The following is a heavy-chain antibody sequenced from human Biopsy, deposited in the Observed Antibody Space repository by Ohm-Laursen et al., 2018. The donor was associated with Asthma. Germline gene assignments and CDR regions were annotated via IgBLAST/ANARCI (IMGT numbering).Heavy chain of an antibody. Sequence: SSVKVSCKSLGGTFNTYVIGWVRQAPGQGLEWMGGIYSVFGITTYPQKFQDRVTITADDSTSTVYMELSSLRSEDTAVYYCARKAGSCISRTCYSLDFWGQGTLVTVSS. CDR3: ARKAGSCISRTCYSLDF. V-gene: IGHV1-69*01. CDR2: IYSVFGIT. CDR1: GGTFNTYV. J-gene: IGHJ4*02. D-gene: IGHD2-2*01.